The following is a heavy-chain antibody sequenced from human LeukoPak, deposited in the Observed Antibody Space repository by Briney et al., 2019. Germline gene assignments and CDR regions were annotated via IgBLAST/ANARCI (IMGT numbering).Heavy chain of an antibody. V-gene: IGHV4-61*01. J-gene: IGHJ3*02. Sequence: SETLSLTCTVSGGSISSSSYYWSWIRQPPGKGLEWIGYIYYSGSTNYNPSLKSRVTISVDTSKNQFSLKLSSVTAADTAVYYCAREKNWDYYDSSGYSDPAGAFDIWGQGTMVTVSS. CDR3: AREKNWDYYDSSGYSDPAGAFDI. CDR1: GGSISSSSYY. CDR2: IYYSGST. D-gene: IGHD3-22*01.